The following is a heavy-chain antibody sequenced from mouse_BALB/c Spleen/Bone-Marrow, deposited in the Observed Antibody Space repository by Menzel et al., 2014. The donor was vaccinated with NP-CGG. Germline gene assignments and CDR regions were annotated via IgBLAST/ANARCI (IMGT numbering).Heavy chain of an antibody. CDR1: GFNIKDTY. Sequence: VQLQQSGAELVKPGASVKLSCTASGFNIKDTYMHWVKQRPEQGLEWIGRIDPANGNTKYDPKFQGKATMTADTSSNTAHLQLSSLTSEDTAVYYCAVYYYGISSFVYWGQGTLVTVSA. J-gene: IGHJ3*01. CDR3: AVYYYGISSFVY. CDR2: IDPANGNT. D-gene: IGHD1-1*01. V-gene: IGHV14-3*02.